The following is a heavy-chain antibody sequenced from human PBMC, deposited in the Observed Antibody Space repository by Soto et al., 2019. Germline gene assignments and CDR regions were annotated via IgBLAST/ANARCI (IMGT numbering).Heavy chain of an antibody. V-gene: IGHV3-7*01. Sequence: EVQLVEAGGGLVQPGGSLRLSCAASGFTFSSYWMSLVRQAPGKGLEWVANIKQDGSEKYYVDSVKGRFTISRDNAKNSLDLQMNSLRAEDTAVYYCANYYCSGSLEAFAIWGQGTMVTVSS. D-gene: IGHD3-10*01. CDR3: ANYYCSGSLEAFAI. J-gene: IGHJ3*02. CDR2: IKQDGSEK. CDR1: GFTFSSYW.